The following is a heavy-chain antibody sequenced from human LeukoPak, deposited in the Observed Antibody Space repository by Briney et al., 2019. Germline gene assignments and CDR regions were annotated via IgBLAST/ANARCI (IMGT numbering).Heavy chain of an antibody. D-gene: IGHD3-10*01. CDR2: ISSSSSII. Sequence: PGGSLRLSCAASGFTFSSYSMNWVRQAPGKGLEWVSYISSSSSIIYYADSVKGRFTISRDNFKNSLYLQMNSLRAEDTAVYYCARDPGGYFDYWGQGTLVTVSS. CDR1: GFTFSSYS. CDR3: ARDPGGYFDY. J-gene: IGHJ4*02. V-gene: IGHV3-48*01.